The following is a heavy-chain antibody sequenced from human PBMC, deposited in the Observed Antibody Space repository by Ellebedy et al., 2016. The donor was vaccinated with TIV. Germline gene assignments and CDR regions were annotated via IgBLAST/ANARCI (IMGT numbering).Heavy chain of an antibody. Sequence: ASVKVSXXASGYMFTSYSINWVRQAPGQGLEWMGRISGYNGNTHYAQGFQDRVTMTIDTSATTAYMELRSLRSDDTAVYFCARGNINNWFDPWGQGTLVTVSS. J-gene: IGHJ5*02. CDR3: ARGNINNWFDP. CDR1: GYMFTSYS. D-gene: IGHD4-11*01. CDR2: ISGYNGNT. V-gene: IGHV1-18*04.